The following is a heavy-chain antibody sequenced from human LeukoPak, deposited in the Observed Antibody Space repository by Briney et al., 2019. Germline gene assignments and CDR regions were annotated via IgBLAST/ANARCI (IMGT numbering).Heavy chain of an antibody. CDR1: GGSISSYY. CDR3: ARGIYCSSTSCYYYYYYMDV. CDR2: IYTSGST. Sequence: PSETLSLTCTVSGGSISSYYWSWIRQPAGKGLEWIGRIYTSGSTNYNPSLKSRVTMSVDTSKNQFSLKLSSVIAADTAVYYCARGIYCSSTSCYYYYYYMDVWGKGTTVTVSS. J-gene: IGHJ6*03. D-gene: IGHD2-2*01. V-gene: IGHV4-4*07.